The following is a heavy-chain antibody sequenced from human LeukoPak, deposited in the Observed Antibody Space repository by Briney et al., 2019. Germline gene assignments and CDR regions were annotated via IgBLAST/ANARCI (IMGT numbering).Heavy chain of an antibody. CDR1: GYTFTDHY. D-gene: IGHD6-13*01. CDR3: TTNAAALDY. J-gene: IGHJ4*02. Sequence: ASVKVSCKASGYTFTDHYIHWVRQAPGQGLECMGWMNPSDNGVNYAQKFQGRVAMTRDTSISTAYVEVTRLTSDDTAVYYCTTNAAALDYWGQGTLVTVSS. CDR2: MNPSDNGV. V-gene: IGHV1-2*02.